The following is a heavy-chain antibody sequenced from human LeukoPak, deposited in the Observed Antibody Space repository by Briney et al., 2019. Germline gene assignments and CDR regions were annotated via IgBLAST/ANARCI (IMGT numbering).Heavy chain of an antibody. CDR2: IRYDGSNK. J-gene: IGHJ4*02. D-gene: IGHD3-9*01. CDR3: AKDRVLTGYYNAHFDY. Sequence: GGSLRLSCAASGFTFSSYGMHWVRQAPGKGLEWVAFIRYDGSNKYYADSVKGRFTISRDNSKNTLYLQMNSLRAEDTAVYYCAKDRVLTGYYNAHFDYWGQGTPVTVSS. CDR1: GFTFSSYG. V-gene: IGHV3-30*02.